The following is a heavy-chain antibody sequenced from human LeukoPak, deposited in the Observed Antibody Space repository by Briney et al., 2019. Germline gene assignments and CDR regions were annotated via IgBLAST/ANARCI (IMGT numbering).Heavy chain of an antibody. V-gene: IGHV3-23*01. CDR2: ISGSGANT. Sequence: GGSLRLSCAASGFTFTSYAMTWVRQAPGKGLEWVSAISGSGANTYYADSVKGRFTISRDNSKNTLYVQMYSLRVEDTAVYYCARGLVDVHDSSGYYSNWFDPWGQGTLVTVSS. D-gene: IGHD3-22*01. J-gene: IGHJ5*02. CDR3: ARGLVDVHDSSGYYSNWFDP. CDR1: GFTFTSYA.